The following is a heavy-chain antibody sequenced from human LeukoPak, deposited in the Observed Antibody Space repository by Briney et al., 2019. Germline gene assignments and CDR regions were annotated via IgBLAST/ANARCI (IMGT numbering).Heavy chain of an antibody. Sequence: GGSLRLSCAASGFTFSSYWMHWVRQAPGKGLVWVSRINSDGSSTSYADSVKGRFTISRDNAKNTLYLQMNSLRAEDTAVYYCAKDFPLTMVRGVIPHYFDYWGQGTLVTVSS. J-gene: IGHJ4*02. CDR2: INSDGSST. D-gene: IGHD3-10*01. V-gene: IGHV3-74*01. CDR1: GFTFSSYW. CDR3: AKDFPLTMVRGVIPHYFDY.